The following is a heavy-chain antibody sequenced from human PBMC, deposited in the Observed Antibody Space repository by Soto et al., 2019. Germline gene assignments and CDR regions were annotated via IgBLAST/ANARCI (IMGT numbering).Heavy chain of an antibody. Sequence: QVQLVQSGAEVKKPGASVKVSCKASGYTFTSYYMHWVRQAPGQGLEWMGIINPSGGSTSYAQKFRGRVNMTRDPPRSTGYMELSSLRSEDTGVYYCARARSGWIREQPEFDDWGQGTLVTVSS. D-gene: IGHD6-19*01. J-gene: IGHJ4*02. CDR2: INPSGGST. CDR3: ARARSGWIREQPEFDD. V-gene: IGHV1-46*03. CDR1: GYTFTSYY.